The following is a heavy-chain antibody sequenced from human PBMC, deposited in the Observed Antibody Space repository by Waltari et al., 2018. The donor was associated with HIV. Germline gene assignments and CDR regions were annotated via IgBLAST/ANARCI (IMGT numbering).Heavy chain of an antibody. CDR2: IKSKTDGGTT. Sequence: EVQLVESGGGLVKPGGSLRLSCAASGFTFSNAWMSWVRQALGKGLEWVGRIKSKTDGGTTDYAAPVKGRFTISRDDSKNTLYLQMNSLKTEDTAVYYCTTDMTATVIDYWGQGTLVTVSS. J-gene: IGHJ4*02. CDR3: TTDMTATVIDY. D-gene: IGHD4-17*01. CDR1: GFTFSNAW. V-gene: IGHV3-15*01.